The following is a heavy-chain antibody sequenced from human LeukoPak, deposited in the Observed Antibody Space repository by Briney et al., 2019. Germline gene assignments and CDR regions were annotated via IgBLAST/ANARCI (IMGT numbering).Heavy chain of an antibody. J-gene: IGHJ4*02. CDR1: GFTFSSYW. CDR3: ARSIFGVAN. D-gene: IGHD3-3*01. CDR2: IKHDGSEK. V-gene: IGHV3-7*01. Sequence: PGGSLRLPCSASGFTFSSYWMSWFRQAPGKGLEWLANIKHDGSEKYYVDSVKGRFSISRENAKNSLYLQMNSLRAEDTAVYYCARSIFGVANWGQGTLVTVSS.